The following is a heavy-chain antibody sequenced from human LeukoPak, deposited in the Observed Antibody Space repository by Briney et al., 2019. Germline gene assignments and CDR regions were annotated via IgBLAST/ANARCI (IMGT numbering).Heavy chain of an antibody. Sequence: GGSLRLSCAASGITFSNYAMNWVRRAPGKGLEWVSTISGSGGSAYYVDSVKGRFTISRDNSRNTLYLQMNSLRAEDTAVYYCATNYYDSSRAASDYWGQGTLVTFSS. CDR3: ATNYYDSSRAASDY. D-gene: IGHD3-22*01. CDR2: ISGSGGSA. CDR1: GITFSNYA. V-gene: IGHV3-23*01. J-gene: IGHJ4*02.